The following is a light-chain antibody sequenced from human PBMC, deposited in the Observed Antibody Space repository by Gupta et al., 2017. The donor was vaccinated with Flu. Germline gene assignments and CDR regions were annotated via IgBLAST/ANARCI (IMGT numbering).Light chain of an antibody. CDR3: QQYYSSPMT. CDR1: QSVLYNSNSKNY. J-gene: IGKJ1*01. CDR2: WAF. Sequence: DIVMTQSPDSLAVSLGERATINCKSSQSVLYNSNSKNYLAWYQQRPGQPPKLLIYWAFNRESGVPDRFTGSGSGTDFTLTISSLQAEDVAVYYCQQYYSSPMTFGQGTKVEI. V-gene: IGKV4-1*01.